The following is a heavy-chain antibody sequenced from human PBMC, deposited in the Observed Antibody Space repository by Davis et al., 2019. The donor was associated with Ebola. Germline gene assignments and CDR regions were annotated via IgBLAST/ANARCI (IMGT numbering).Heavy chain of an antibody. Sequence: GESLKISCAASGFTFSRYSMSWVRQAPGKGLEWVSSISGSGVSTYYADSVKGRFTISRDNSKNTLYLQMNSLRAEDTAVYYCAKMWGPFCSGGSCFSDHWGQGTLVTVSS. CDR2: ISGSGVST. CDR3: AKMWGPFCSGGSCFSDH. CDR1: GFTFSRYS. D-gene: IGHD2-15*01. V-gene: IGHV3-23*01. J-gene: IGHJ4*02.